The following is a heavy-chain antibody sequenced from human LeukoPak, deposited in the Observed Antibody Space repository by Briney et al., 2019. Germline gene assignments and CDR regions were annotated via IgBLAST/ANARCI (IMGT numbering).Heavy chain of an antibody. CDR3: AGGSGSYYSYWFDP. CDR1: GFTFSSYA. CDR2: ISGSGGST. J-gene: IGHJ5*02. D-gene: IGHD3-10*01. Sequence: GGSLRLSCAASGFTFSSYAMSWVRQAPGKGLEWVSAISGSGGSTYYADSVKGRFTISRDNSKNTLYLQMNSLRAEDTAVYYCAGGSGSYYSYWFDPWGQGTLVTVSS. V-gene: IGHV3-23*01.